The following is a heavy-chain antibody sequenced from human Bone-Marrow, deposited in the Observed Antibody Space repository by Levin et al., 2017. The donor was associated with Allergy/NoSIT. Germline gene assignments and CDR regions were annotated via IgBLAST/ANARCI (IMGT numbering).Heavy chain of an antibody. CDR1: GFTFSSYA. D-gene: IGHD2-2*01. CDR3: AREGGYCSSTSCYSFAFDI. V-gene: IGHV3-30-3*01. CDR2: ISYDGSNK. Sequence: GESLKISCAASGFTFSSYAMHWVRQAPGKGLEWVAVISYDGSNKYYADSVKGRFTISRDNSKNTLYLQMNSLRAEDTAVYYCAREGGYCSSTSCYSFAFDIWGQGTMVTVSS. J-gene: IGHJ3*02.